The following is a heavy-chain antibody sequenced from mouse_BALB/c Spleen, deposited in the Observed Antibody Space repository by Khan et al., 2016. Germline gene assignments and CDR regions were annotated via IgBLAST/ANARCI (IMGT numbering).Heavy chain of an antibody. CDR2: INPGSSTI. V-gene: IGHV4-2*02. CDR1: GFDFSRYW. Sequence: EVQLQESGGGLVQPGGSLNLSCAASGFDFSRYWMSWARQAPGKGQEWIGEINPGSSTINYTPSLKDKFIISRDNAKNTLYLHMSKVRSEDTALYDCARLGYGYAMDYWGQGTSVTVSS. J-gene: IGHJ4*01. CDR3: ARLGYGYAMDY. D-gene: IGHD1-1*01.